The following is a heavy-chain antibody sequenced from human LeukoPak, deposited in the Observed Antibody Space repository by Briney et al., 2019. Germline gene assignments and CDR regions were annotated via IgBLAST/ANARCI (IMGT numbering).Heavy chain of an antibody. CDR2: IYSDNT. D-gene: IGHD3-10*01. CDR1: GFTVSSNS. CDR3: ARAFDYYGSGSYYS. J-gene: IGHJ5*02. Sequence: GGSLRLFCTVSGFTVSSNSMSWVRQAPGKGLEWVSFIYSDNTHYSDSVKGRFTISRDNAKNTLYLQMNSLRAEDTAVYYCARAFDYYGSGSYYSWGQGTLVTVSS. V-gene: IGHV3-53*01.